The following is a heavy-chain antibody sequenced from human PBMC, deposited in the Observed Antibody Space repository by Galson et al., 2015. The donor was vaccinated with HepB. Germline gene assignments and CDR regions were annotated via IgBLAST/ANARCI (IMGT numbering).Heavy chain of an antibody. J-gene: IGHJ4*02. Sequence: LRLSCAASGFTFSSAYMSWVRQAPGKGLEWVGRIKSKTDGGTTDYAAPVKGRFTISRDDSKKSLYLQMNSLKTEDTAVYFCQNSGGNWYGLDYWGRGTLVTVSS. D-gene: IGHD1-1*01. CDR1: GFTFSSAY. V-gene: IGHV3-15*01. CDR2: IKSKTDGGTT. CDR3: QNSGGNWYGLDY.